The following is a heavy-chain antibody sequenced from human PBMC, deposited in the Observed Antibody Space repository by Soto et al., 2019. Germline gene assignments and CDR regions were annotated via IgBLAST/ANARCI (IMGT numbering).Heavy chain of an antibody. CDR2: IYYDGGT. CDR3: AKVVVAATRHTDFDS. J-gene: IGHJ4*02. Sequence: TSETLSLTCTVSGGSINSNNYYWAWIRQPPGKGLAWIASIYYDGGTYYNPSLKSRVSISVDTSKNHFSLKLSSATAADTAVYYCAKVVVAATRHTDFDSWGQGTLVTVSS. D-gene: IGHD2-15*01. CDR1: GGSINSNNYY. V-gene: IGHV4-39*02.